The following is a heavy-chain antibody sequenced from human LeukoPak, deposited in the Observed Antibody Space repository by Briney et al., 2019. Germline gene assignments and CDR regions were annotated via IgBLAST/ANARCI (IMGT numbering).Heavy chain of an antibody. V-gene: IGHV1-69*04. CDR1: GGTFSGYA. J-gene: IGHJ4*02. Sequence: GASVKVSCKASGGTFSGYAISWVRQAPGQGLEWMGRIIPILGIANYAQKFQGRVTITADKSTSTAYMELSSLRSEDTAVYYCARSYYGSGSYYVFDYWGQGTLVTVSS. D-gene: IGHD3-10*01. CDR2: IIPILGIA. CDR3: ARSYYGSGSYYVFDY.